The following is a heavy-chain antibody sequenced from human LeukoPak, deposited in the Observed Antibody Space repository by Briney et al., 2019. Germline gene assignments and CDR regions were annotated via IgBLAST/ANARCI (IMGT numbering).Heavy chain of an antibody. CDR2: ISYDGSNK. V-gene: IGHV3-30-3*01. CDR1: GFTFSSYA. J-gene: IGHJ6*02. D-gene: IGHD2-2*01. Sequence: PGGSLRLSCAASGFTFSSYAMHWVRQAPGKGLEWVAVISYDGSNKYYADSVKGRFTISRDNSKNTLYLQMNSLRAEDTAVYYCAKVLLRSVVPAAPTYYYYYGMDVWGQGTTVTVSS. CDR3: AKVLLRSVVPAAPTYYYYYGMDV.